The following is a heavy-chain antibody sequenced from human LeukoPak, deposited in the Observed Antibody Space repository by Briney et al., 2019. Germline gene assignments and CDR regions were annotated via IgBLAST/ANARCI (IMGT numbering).Heavy chain of an antibody. CDR1: GGTFSSYA. CDR3: ASGEQWLGRAPI. D-gene: IGHD6-19*01. J-gene: IGHJ4*02. V-gene: IGHV1-69*13. CDR2: IIPIFGTA. Sequence: SVKVSCKASGGTFSSYAISWARQAPGQGLEWMGGIIPIFGTANYAQKFQGRVTITADESTSTAYMELSSLRSEDTAVYYCASGEQWLGRAPIWGQGTLVTVSS.